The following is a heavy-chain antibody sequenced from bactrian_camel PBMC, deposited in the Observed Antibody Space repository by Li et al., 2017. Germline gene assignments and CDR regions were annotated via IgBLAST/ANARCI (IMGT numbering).Heavy chain of an antibody. CDR1: QYTYSQYQYC. J-gene: IGHJ4*01. V-gene: IGHV3S54*01. CDR2: VGTIDGRT. D-gene: IGHD5*01. Sequence: HVQLVESGGGSVQAGGSLRLSCVVSQYTYSQYQYCLGWFRQAPGKDREAVAAVGTIDGRTYYADPAKGRFTVSLDASKNALYLEMTNLQVDDTAVYYCVASDGWGSITTARTFRHWGQWTQVTVS. CDR3: VASDGWGSITTARTFRH.